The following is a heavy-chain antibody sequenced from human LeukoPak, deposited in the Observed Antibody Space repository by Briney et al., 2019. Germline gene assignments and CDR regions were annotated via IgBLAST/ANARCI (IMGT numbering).Heavy chain of an antibody. V-gene: IGHV3-30*03. CDR1: GFTFSNYG. Sequence: PGGSLRLSCAASGFTFSNYGMHWVRQAPGKGLEWVVVISHDGSNNNYADSVKGRFTISRDNSKNTLYLQMNSLRSDDTAVYYCARAQRFLEWLSIGYFDYWGQGTLVTVSS. J-gene: IGHJ4*02. CDR3: ARAQRFLEWLSIGYFDY. D-gene: IGHD3-3*01. CDR2: ISHDGSNN.